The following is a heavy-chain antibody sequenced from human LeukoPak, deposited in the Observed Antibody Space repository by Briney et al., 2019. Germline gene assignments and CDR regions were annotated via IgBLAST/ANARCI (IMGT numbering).Heavy chain of an antibody. Sequence: SETLSLTCTASGGSISSSSYYWGWIRQPPGKGLEWIGSIYYSGSTYYNPSLKSRVTISVDTSKNQFSLKLSSVTAADTAVYYCASNHPDLFLSGSYSYFDYWGQGTLVTVSS. D-gene: IGHD1-26*01. V-gene: IGHV4-39*07. CDR3: ASNHPDLFLSGSYSYFDY. CDR2: IYYSGST. J-gene: IGHJ4*02. CDR1: GGSISSSSYY.